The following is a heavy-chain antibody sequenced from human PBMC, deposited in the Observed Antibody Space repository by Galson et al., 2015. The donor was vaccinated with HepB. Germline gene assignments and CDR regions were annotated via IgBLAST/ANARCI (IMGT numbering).Heavy chain of an antibody. J-gene: IGHJ4*02. V-gene: IGHV1-69*10. CDR3: AGRVGSGYYWFDY. Sequence: SVKVSCKASGGTFSSYAISWVRQAPGQGLKWMGGIIPILGIANYAQKFQGRVTITADKSTSTAYMELSSLRSEDTAVYYCAGRVGSGYYWFDYWGQGTLVTVSS. D-gene: IGHD3-3*01. CDR1: GGTFSSYA. CDR2: IIPILGIA.